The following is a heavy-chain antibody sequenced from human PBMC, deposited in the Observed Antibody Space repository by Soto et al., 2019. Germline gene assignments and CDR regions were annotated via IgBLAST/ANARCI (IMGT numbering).Heavy chain of an antibody. Sequence: ASVKVSCKASGYTFTGYYMHWVRQAPGQGLEWMGWINPNSGGTNYAQKFQGWVTMTRDTSISTAYMELNSLRAEDTAVYYCATKPWTTTLYWGQGTLVTVSS. CDR2: INPNSGGT. CDR1: GYTFTGYY. J-gene: IGHJ4*02. D-gene: IGHD4-17*01. CDR3: ATKPWTTTLY. V-gene: IGHV1-2*04.